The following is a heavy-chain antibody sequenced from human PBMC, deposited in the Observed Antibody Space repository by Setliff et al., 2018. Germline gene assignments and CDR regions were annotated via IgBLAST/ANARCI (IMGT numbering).Heavy chain of an antibody. Sequence: ASVKVSCKASGGTFSGYGISWVRQAPGQGLEWMGGTIPIFGTTNYAQKFQGRVTIIADESTSTAYMELSSLTSADTAVYYCAREGVDTRSSTDYRYYMDVWGKGTTVTISS. CDR3: AREGVDTRSSTDYRYYMDV. D-gene: IGHD5-18*01. V-gene: IGHV1-69*13. J-gene: IGHJ6*03. CDR1: GGTFSGYG. CDR2: TIPIFGTT.